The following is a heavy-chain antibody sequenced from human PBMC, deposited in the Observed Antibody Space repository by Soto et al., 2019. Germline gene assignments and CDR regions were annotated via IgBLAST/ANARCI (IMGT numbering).Heavy chain of an antibody. D-gene: IGHD2-15*01. CDR2: IFSNDEK. CDR3: ARLVVVTGYWYFDL. Sequence: KESGPVLVKPTETLTLTCTVSGFSLSNAKMGVSWIRQPPGKALEWLAHIFSNDEKSYSTSLKSSPTISKDTSKSQVVLTMTNMDPVDTATYYCARLVVVTGYWYFDLWGRGTLVTVSS. J-gene: IGHJ2*01. CDR1: GFSLSNAKMG. V-gene: IGHV2-26*01.